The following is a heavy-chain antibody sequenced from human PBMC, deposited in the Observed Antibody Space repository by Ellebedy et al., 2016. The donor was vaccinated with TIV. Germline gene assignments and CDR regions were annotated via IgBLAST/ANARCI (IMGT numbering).Heavy chain of an antibody. CDR2: IYVGGNT. J-gene: IGHJ4*02. V-gene: IGHV4-30-4*01. CDR1: GGSIGSGDYY. D-gene: IGHD3-9*01. Sequence: SETLSLTCTVSGGSIGSGDYYWSWIRQPPGKGLEWIGYIYVGGNTYYNPSLKSRVTISADTSKNQFSLRLTSVTAADTAVYYCATQATGHYNFDYWGQGTLVTVSS. CDR3: ATQATGHYNFDY.